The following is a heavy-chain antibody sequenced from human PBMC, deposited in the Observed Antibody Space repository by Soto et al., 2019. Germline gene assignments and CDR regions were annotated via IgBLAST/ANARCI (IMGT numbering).Heavy chain of an antibody. J-gene: IGHJ5*02. Sequence: GGSLRLSCAASGFTFSSYGMHWVRQAPGKGLEWVAVISDDGSNKYYADSVKGRFTISRDNSKNTLYLQMNSLRAEDTAVYYCAKGIRGFDHWGQGTLVTVSS. D-gene: IGHD5-18*01. V-gene: IGHV3-30*18. CDR2: ISDDGSNK. CDR3: AKGIRGFDH. CDR1: GFTFSSYG.